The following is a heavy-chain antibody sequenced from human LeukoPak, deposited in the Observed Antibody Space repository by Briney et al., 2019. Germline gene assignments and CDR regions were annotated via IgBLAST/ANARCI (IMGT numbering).Heavy chain of an antibody. J-gene: IGHJ5*02. CDR3: ASIAAAGTFDP. D-gene: IGHD6-13*01. Sequence: GGSLRLSCAASGXTFSSYSMNWVRQAPGKGLEWVSSISSSSSYIYYADSVKGRFTISRDNAKNSLYPQMNSLRAEDTAVYYCASIAAAGTFDPWGQGTLVTVSS. V-gene: IGHV3-21*01. CDR1: GXTFSSYS. CDR2: ISSSSSYI.